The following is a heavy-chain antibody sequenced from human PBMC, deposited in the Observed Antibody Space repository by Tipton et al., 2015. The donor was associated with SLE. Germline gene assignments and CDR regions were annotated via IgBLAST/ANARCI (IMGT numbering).Heavy chain of an antibody. V-gene: IGHV3-74*03. D-gene: IGHD6-13*01. Sequence: SLRLSCEASGFTFSTYWTHWVRQGPGKGLVWVSRIYSDGSSTKCADSVKGRFTISRDNAKNMLYLQMNSLRAEDTAVYYCARATAGTRRAFDIWGQGTMVTVSS. CDR1: GFTFSTYW. J-gene: IGHJ3*02. CDR2: IYSDGSST. CDR3: ARATAGTRRAFDI.